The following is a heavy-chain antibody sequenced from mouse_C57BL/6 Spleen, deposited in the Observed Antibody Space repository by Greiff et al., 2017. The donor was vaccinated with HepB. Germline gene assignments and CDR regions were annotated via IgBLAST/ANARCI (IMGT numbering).Heavy chain of an antibody. CDR1: GFTFSDYG. CDR3: ARKDGYHWYFDV. V-gene: IGHV5-17*01. D-gene: IGHD2-3*01. CDR2: ISSGSSTI. Sequence: EVKLMESGGGLVKPGGSLKLSCAASGFTFSDYGMHWVRQAPEKGLEWVAYISSGSSTIYYADTVKGRFTISRDNAKNTLFLQMTSLRSEDTAMYYCARKDGYHWYFDVWGTGTTVTVSS. J-gene: IGHJ1*03.